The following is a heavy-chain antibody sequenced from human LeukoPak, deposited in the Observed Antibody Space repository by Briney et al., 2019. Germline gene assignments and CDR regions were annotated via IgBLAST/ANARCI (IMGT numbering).Heavy chain of an antibody. CDR3: AKGVKVQWLSAEYFQH. CDR1: GVTLSSYA. Sequence: GGSLRLSCAASGVTLSSYAMSWARQAPGKGLEWVSGISSSGSGGNTYYADSVKGRFTISRDSSKNTLFLQMNSLRAEDTAVYYCAKGVKVQWLSAEYFQHWGQGTLVTVSS. D-gene: IGHD5-12*01. J-gene: IGHJ1*01. V-gene: IGHV3-23*01. CDR2: ISSSGSGGNT.